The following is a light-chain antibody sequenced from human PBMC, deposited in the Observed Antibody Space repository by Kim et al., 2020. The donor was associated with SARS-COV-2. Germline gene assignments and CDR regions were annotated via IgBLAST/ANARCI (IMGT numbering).Light chain of an antibody. V-gene: IGKV1-33*01. CDR3: QQCNNLPIT. CDR2: DAS. J-gene: IGKJ5*01. Sequence: ASVGDRVTITCRASQDISNYLTWYQQKPGKAPKVLIYDASNLATGVPSRFSGSGSGTDFTFTISSLQPEDVATYFCQQCNNLPITFGQGTRLEIK. CDR1: QDISNY.